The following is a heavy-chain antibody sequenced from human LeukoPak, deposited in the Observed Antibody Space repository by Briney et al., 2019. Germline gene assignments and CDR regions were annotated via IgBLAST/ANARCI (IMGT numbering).Heavy chain of an antibody. CDR2: IIPMLGTV. D-gene: IGHD1-26*01. V-gene: IGHV1-69*04. CDR1: GYTFTSYG. CDR3: ARDQKVGATPYFGMDV. Sequence: SVKVSCKASGYTFTSYGISWVRQAPGQGLEWMGRIIPMLGTVNYAQKFQGRVTIIADKFTSTAYMELSSLRSEDTAMYYCARDQKVGATPYFGMDVWGQGTTVTVSS. J-gene: IGHJ6*02.